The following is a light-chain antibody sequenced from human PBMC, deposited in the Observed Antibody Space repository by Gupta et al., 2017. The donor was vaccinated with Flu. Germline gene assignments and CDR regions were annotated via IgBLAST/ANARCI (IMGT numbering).Light chain of an antibody. V-gene: IGKV3-15*01. Sequence: ERVMTQSPVPLSVSPGERATLSFRATQHISSNLARFQQQPAPGPRLLRYATSPCATATAATFSCSGSGTEFTLTMSSLKAEDFVVYDCQQKNGWPPALTFGQGTKLEIK. CDR1: QHISSN. CDR3: QQKNGWPPALT. CDR2: ATS. J-gene: IGKJ2*01.